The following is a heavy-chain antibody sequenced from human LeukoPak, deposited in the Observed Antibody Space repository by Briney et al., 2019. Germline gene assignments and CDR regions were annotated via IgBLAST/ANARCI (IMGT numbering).Heavy chain of an antibody. CDR1: GFTFSSYS. CDR3: ARDRLQKYCSSTSCYFGY. J-gene: IGHJ4*02. D-gene: IGHD2-2*01. V-gene: IGHV3-48*01. Sequence: GGSLRLSCAASGFTFSSYSLNWVRQAPGKGLEWVSYISSGSSTIYYADSVKGRFTISRDNSKNTLYLQMNSLRAEDTAVYYCARDRLQKYCSSTSCYFGYWGQGTLVTVSS. CDR2: ISSGSSTI.